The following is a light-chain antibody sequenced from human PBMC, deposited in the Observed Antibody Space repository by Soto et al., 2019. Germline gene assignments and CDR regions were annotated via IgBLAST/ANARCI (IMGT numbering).Light chain of an antibody. CDR1: QSLLHSNGYTY. J-gene: IGKJ4*01. CDR2: LGS. V-gene: IGKV2-28*01. CDR3: MQALQTPQLT. Sequence: IVMTQSPLFLPVTPGEPASISCRSSQSLLHSNGYTYLDWYLQKPGQSPQLLIYLGSSRASGVPDRFSGSGSGTDFTLKISRVEAEDVGVYYCMQALQTPQLTFGWGTKVEIK.